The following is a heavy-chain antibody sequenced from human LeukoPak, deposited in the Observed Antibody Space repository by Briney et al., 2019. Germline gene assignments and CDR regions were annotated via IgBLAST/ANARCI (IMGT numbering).Heavy chain of an antibody. CDR2: IRTQPYGGST. V-gene: IGHV3-49*04. Sequence: GGSLRLSRTVSGFTFADYAMSWVRQAPGKGPEWVGFIRTQPYGGSTQHAASVKGRFTISRDDSKSIAYLQMNGLKTEDTAIYYCSKGVSPHAPFDAFDVWGLGTLVTVSS. CDR1: GFTFADYA. D-gene: IGHD3-10*01. CDR3: SKGVSPHAPFDAFDV. J-gene: IGHJ3*01.